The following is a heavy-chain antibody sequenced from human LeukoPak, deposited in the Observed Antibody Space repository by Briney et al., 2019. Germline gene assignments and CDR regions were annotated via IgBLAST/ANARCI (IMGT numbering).Heavy chain of an antibody. J-gene: IGHJ4*02. D-gene: IGHD5-24*01. CDR3: AKDRVLRGDGWVFDY. V-gene: IGHV3-23*01. Sequence: PGGSLRLSCAASGFTFSYYDMSWVRQAPGKGLEWVSTISGSGGSTYYADSVKGQFTISRDNSKNTLYLQMNSLRAEDTAVYYCAKDRVLRGDGWVFDYWGQGTLVTVSS. CDR2: ISGSGGST. CDR1: GFTFSYYD.